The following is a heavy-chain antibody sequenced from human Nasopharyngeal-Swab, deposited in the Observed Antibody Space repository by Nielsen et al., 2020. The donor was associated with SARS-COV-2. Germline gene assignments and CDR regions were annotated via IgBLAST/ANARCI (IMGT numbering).Heavy chain of an antibody. D-gene: IGHD3-3*01. V-gene: IGHV4-39*07. J-gene: IGHJ4*02. CDR1: GGSISSSSYY. CDR2: INYSGST. CDR3: ARAPHTIFGVVTTFDY. Sequence: SETLSLTCTVSGGSISSSSYYWGWIRQPPGRGLDWIGSINYSGSTYYNPSLKSRVTISVDTSKNQFSLKLSSVTAADTAVYYCARAPHTIFGVVTTFDYWGQGTLVTVSS.